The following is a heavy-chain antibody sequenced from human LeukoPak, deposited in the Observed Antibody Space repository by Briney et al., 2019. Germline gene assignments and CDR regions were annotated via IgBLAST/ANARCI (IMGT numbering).Heavy chain of an antibody. CDR3: AKDMQALRGVTTYFDY. Sequence: GGSLRLSCAASGFTFDDYAMHWLRQAPGKGLEWVSGISWNSGSIAYADSVKGRFTISRDNAKNSLYLQMNSLRAEDTALYYCAKDMQALRGVTTYFDYWGQGTLVTVSS. D-gene: IGHD4-17*01. J-gene: IGHJ4*02. CDR2: ISWNSGSI. V-gene: IGHV3-9*01. CDR1: GFTFDDYA.